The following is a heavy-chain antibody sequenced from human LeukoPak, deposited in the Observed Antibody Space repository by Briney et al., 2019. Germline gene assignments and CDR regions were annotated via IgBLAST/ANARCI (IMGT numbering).Heavy chain of an antibody. CDR1: GFTFSSYA. Sequence: GGSLRLSCAASGFTFSSYAMSWVRQAPGKGLGWVSAISGSGGSTYYADSVKGRFTISRDNSKNTLYLQMNSLRAEDTAVYYCAKAYYGSGSYYNNWFDPWGQGTLVTVSS. J-gene: IGHJ5*02. CDR2: ISGSGGST. V-gene: IGHV3-23*01. CDR3: AKAYYGSGSYYNNWFDP. D-gene: IGHD3-10*01.